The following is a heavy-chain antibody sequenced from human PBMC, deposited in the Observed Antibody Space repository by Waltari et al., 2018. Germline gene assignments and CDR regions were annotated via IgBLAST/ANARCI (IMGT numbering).Heavy chain of an antibody. V-gene: IGHV1-8*03. J-gene: IGHJ5*02. Sequence: QVQLVQSGAEVKKPGASVKVSCKASAYTFTTYDVHWVRQATGQGLEWMGWMNPNSGNTGYAQKFQGRVTITRNTSISTAYMELSSLRSEDTAVYYCARGGYYGSDGWFDPWGQGTLVTVSS. CDR1: AYTFTTYD. CDR2: MNPNSGNT. CDR3: ARGGYYGSDGWFDP. D-gene: IGHD3-10*01.